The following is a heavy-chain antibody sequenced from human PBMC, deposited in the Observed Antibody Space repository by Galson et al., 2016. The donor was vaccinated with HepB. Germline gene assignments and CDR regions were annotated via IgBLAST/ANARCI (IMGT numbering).Heavy chain of an antibody. V-gene: IGHV1-69*06. Sequence: SVKVSCKASGGTFRNYAVSWVRQAPGQGLEWMGGIIPIFGTANYAQKFQGRVTITADKSTTTAYMELSSLRCEDTAVYYCASPTLGSIVLDPSRARATDGFDTWGQGTMLTVSS. J-gene: IGHJ3*02. CDR1: GGTFRNYA. CDR3: ASPTLGSIVLDPSRARATDGFDT. D-gene: IGHD2-8*01. CDR2: IIPIFGTA.